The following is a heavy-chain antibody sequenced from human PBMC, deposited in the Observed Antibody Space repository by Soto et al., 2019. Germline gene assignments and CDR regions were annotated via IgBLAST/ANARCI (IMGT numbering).Heavy chain of an antibody. J-gene: IGHJ4*02. CDR3: ARSGGNPFDY. CDR1: GGTFSSYA. V-gene: IGHV1-69*13. CDR2: IIPIFGTA. Sequence: EASVKVSCKASGGTFSSYAISWVRQAPGQGLEWMGGIIPIFGTANYAQKFQGRVTITADESTSTAYMELSSLRSEDTAVYYCARSGGNPFDYWGQGTLVTVSS. D-gene: IGHD2-15*01.